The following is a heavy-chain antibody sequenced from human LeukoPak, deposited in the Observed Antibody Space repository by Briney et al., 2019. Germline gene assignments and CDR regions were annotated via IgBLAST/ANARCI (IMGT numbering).Heavy chain of an antibody. V-gene: IGHV3-30*04. CDR1: GFTFGDFA. D-gene: IGHD3-10*01. J-gene: IGHJ4*02. CDR3: ARDRLWFGDGSPFYY. CDR2: ILYEGSND. Sequence: GRSLRLSCATSGFTFGDFAMYWVRQAPGTGLEWVASILYEGSNDNYAAPVKGRFTISRDNSQSTLYLKMDDLRDEHTAVYYCARDRLWFGDGSPFYYWGQGNLVTVSS.